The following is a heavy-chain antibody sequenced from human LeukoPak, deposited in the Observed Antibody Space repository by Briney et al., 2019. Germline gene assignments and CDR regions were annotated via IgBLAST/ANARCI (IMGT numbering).Heavy chain of an antibody. D-gene: IGHD5-12*01. CDR1: GFTFSTYA. J-gene: IGHJ4*02. CDR3: AKRIVPTRVFDY. CDR2: ISDTGGTT. Sequence: PGGSLRLSCAASGFTFSTYAMSRVRQAPGKGLEWVSAISDTGGTTYYADSVKGRFTTSRDNSKNTLYLQMNSLRAEDTAVYYCAKRIVPTRVFDYWGQGTLVTVSS. V-gene: IGHV3-23*01.